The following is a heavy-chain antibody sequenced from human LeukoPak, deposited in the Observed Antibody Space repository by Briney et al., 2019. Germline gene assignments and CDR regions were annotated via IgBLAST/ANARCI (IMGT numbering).Heavy chain of an antibody. CDR1: GFTFSSFA. J-gene: IGHJ4*02. CDR3: ANDYFSGSSHRTPLSY. Sequence: GGSLRLSCAASGFTFSSFAMSWVRQAPGKGLEWVSTISGSGDSTYYADSVKGRFTISRDNSKNTLFLQMNSLRAEDTAVYYCANDYFSGSSHRTPLSYWGQGTLVTVSS. D-gene: IGHD1-26*01. V-gene: IGHV3-23*01. CDR2: ISGSGDST.